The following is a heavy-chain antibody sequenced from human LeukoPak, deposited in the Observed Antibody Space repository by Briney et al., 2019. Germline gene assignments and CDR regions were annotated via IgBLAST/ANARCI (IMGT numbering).Heavy chain of an antibody. CDR1: GYTFTSYD. CDR2: MNPNSGNT. Sequence: RASVTVSCTASGYTFTSYDINWVRQATGQGLEWMGWMNPNSGNTGYAQKFQGRVTMTRNTSISTAYMELSSLRSEDTAVYYCARMVYCSSTSCHPAYNWFDPWGQGTLVTVSS. CDR3: ARMVYCSSTSCHPAYNWFDP. J-gene: IGHJ5*02. D-gene: IGHD2-2*01. V-gene: IGHV1-8*01.